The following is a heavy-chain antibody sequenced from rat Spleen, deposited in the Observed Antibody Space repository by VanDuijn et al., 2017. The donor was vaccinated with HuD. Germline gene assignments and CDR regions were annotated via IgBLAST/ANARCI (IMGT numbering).Heavy chain of an antibody. V-gene: IGHV5-31*01. Sequence: EVQVVESGGGLVQPKESLKISCAASGFTVSNAAMYWVRQAPGKGLEWVASISNTGGGTYYPDSLKGRFTISGDHAKSTLYLQMDSLRSEDTATYYCSGSRVPWYLDFWGPGTMVTVSS. D-gene: IGHD1-11*01. J-gene: IGHJ1*01. CDR2: ISNTGGGT. CDR3: SGSRVPWYLDF. CDR1: GFTVSNAA.